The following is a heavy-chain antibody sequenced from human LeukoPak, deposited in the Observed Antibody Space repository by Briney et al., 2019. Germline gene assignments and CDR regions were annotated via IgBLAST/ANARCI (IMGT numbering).Heavy chain of an antibody. Sequence: GESLKISCKGSEHSFTNYWIGWVRQMPGRGLEWMGIIYPGDSDVRYSPSFQGQVTISGDKSISTAYLQWSSLKASDTAMYYCGRDYYHSSGYYPVLGYWGQGTLVTVSS. CDR1: EHSFTNYW. D-gene: IGHD3-22*01. J-gene: IGHJ4*02. CDR2: IYPGDSDV. V-gene: IGHV5-51*01. CDR3: GRDYYHSSGYYPVLGY.